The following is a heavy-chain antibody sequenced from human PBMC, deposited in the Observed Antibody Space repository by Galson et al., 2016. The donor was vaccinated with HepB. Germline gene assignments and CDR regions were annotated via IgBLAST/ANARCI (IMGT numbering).Heavy chain of an antibody. V-gene: IGHV3-30-3*01. CDR2: ISYDGSNK. CDR1: GFTFSSYA. J-gene: IGHJ6*02. D-gene: IGHD6-13*01. Sequence: SLRLSCAASGFTFSSYAMHWVRQAPGKGLEWVAVISYDGSNKYNADSVKGRFNISRDNSKNTLYLQMNSLRAEDTAGYYCARGSSSWRYYYYYGMDVWGQGTTVTVSS. CDR3: ARGSSSWRYYYYYGMDV.